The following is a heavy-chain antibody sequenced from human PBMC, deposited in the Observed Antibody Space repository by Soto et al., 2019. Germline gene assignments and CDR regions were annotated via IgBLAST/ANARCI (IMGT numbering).Heavy chain of an antibody. CDR3: ARVGRGYSTRSNDY. Sequence: QVQLVQSGAEVKKPGSSVKVSCKASGGTFSSYAISWVRQAPGQGLEWMGGIIPIFGTANYAQKFQGRVTXXAXEXXSTAYRELSSLRSEDTAVYYCARVGRGYSTRSNDYWGQGTLVTVSS. CDR2: IIPIFGTA. J-gene: IGHJ4*02. D-gene: IGHD5-18*01. CDR1: GGTFSSYA. V-gene: IGHV1-69*12.